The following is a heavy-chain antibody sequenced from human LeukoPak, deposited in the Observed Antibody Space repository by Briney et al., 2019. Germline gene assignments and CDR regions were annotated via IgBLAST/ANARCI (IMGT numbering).Heavy chain of an antibody. Sequence: GGSLRLSCAASGFTFSSYAMSWVRQAPGKGLEWVSTLYSDGNRYYADSVRGRFTTSRDDSRNTLFLQMNNLRVEDTAMYYCARESGDRPGLPGRWGQGTLVTVSS. V-gene: IGHV3-23*03. CDR2: LYSDGNR. J-gene: IGHJ4*02. CDR3: ARESGDRPGLPGR. CDR1: GFTFSSYA. D-gene: IGHD1-26*01.